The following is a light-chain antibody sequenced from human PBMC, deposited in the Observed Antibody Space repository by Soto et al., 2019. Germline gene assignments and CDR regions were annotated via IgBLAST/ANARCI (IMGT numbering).Light chain of an antibody. J-gene: IGKJ2*01. CDR2: GAS. Sequence: EIVLTQSPGTLSLSPGERATLSCRASQSVSSAYLAWYQQIPGQAPRLLIYGASSRATGIPDRFSGSGSGTEFPPPIRGLGPEDFAVYYRQPSGSSFYTFGQGTKLEIK. V-gene: IGKV3-20*01. CDR3: QPSGSSFYT. CDR1: QSVSSAY.